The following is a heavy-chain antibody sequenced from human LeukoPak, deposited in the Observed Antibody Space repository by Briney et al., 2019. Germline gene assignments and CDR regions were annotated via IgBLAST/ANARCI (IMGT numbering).Heavy chain of an antibody. Sequence: ASETLSLTYTVSGYSISSGYYWGWIRQPPGKGLEWIGSIYHSGSTYYNPSLKSRVTISVDTSKNQFSLKLSSVTAADTAVYYCATSSRTYGSGSYSRFDYWGQGTLVTVSS. J-gene: IGHJ4*02. CDR2: IYHSGST. V-gene: IGHV4-38-2*02. CDR3: ATSSRTYGSGSYSRFDY. CDR1: GYSISSGYY. D-gene: IGHD3-10*01.